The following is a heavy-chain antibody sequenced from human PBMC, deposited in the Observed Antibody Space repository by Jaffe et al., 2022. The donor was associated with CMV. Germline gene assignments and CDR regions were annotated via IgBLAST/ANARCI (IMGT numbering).Heavy chain of an antibody. Sequence: QVQLVQSGAEVKKPGSSVKVSCKASGGTFSSYAISWVRQAPGQGLEWMGRIIPILGIANYAQKFQGRVTITADKSTSTAYMELSSLRSEDTAVYYCARDRGFWSGYRHDYWGQGTLVTVSS. CDR3: ARDRGFWSGYRHDY. CDR1: GGTFSSYA. CDR2: IIPILGIA. V-gene: IGHV1-69*09. D-gene: IGHD3-3*01. J-gene: IGHJ4*02.